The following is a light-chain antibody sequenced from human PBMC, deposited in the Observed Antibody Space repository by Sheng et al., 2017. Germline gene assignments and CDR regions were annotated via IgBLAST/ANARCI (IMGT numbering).Light chain of an antibody. CDR2: SDD. V-gene: IGLV3-21*01. CDR1: NIGSKS. J-gene: IGLJ1*01. CDR3: QSYDGTLNTYV. Sequence: SYVLTQPPSVSVAPGKTARITCGGNNIGSKSVHWYQQKPGQAPVLVIYSDDNRPSGVPARFSGSKSGTSASLAITGLQADDEADYYCQSYDGTLNTYVFGPGTKVTVL.